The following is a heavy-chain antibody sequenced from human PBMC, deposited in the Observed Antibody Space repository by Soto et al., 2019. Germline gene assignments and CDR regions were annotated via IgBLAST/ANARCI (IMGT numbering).Heavy chain of an antibody. Sequence: SETLSLTCTVSGGSISSYYWSWIRQPPGKELEWIGYIYYSGSTNYNPSLKSRVTISVDTSKNQFSLKLSSVTAADTAVYYCARNDYIWGSYRTEYYFDYWGQGTLVTVSS. D-gene: IGHD3-16*02. CDR2: IYYSGST. CDR1: GGSISSYY. J-gene: IGHJ4*02. CDR3: ARNDYIWGSYRTEYYFDY. V-gene: IGHV4-59*01.